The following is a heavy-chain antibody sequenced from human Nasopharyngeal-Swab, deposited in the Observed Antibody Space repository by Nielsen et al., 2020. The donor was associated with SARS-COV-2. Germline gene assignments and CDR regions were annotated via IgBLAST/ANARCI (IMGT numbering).Heavy chain of an antibody. Sequence: GGSLRLSCAASGFTFSSYSMNWVRQAPGKGLEWVSAISGSGGTTYYADSVKGRFSISRDNSKNTLYLQMNSLTTEDTAVYYCVVGASSSGETPDYYYGMDVWGQGTTVTVSS. CDR1: GFTFSSYS. CDR3: VVGASSSGETPDYYYGMDV. V-gene: IGHV3-23*01. J-gene: IGHJ6*02. CDR2: ISGSGGTT. D-gene: IGHD3-22*01.